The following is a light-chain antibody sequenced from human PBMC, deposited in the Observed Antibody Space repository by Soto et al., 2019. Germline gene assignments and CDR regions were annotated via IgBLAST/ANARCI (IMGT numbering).Light chain of an antibody. Sequence: DIQMTQSPSSLSASVGDRVTITCRASQSISSYLNWYQQKPGKAPKLLIYAASSLQSGVSSRFSGSGSGTDFTLTISSLQPEDFATYYCQQSYSTLLITFGQGTRLGL. CDR3: QQSYSTLLIT. V-gene: IGKV1-39*01. CDR1: QSISSY. J-gene: IGKJ5*01. CDR2: AAS.